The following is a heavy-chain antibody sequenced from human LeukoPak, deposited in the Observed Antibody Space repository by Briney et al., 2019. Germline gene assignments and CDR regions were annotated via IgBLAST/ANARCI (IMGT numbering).Heavy chain of an antibody. J-gene: IGHJ4*02. CDR2: ISSSSSYI. CDR1: GFTFSSYS. CDR3: AKGYSSGWYRSEPPTFDY. Sequence: PGGSLRLSCAASGFTFSSYSMNWVRQAPGKGLEWVSSISSSSSYIYYADSVKGRFTISRDNAKNSLYLQMNSLRAEDTAVYYCAKGYSSGWYRSEPPTFDYWGQGTLVTVSS. D-gene: IGHD6-19*01. V-gene: IGHV3-21*01.